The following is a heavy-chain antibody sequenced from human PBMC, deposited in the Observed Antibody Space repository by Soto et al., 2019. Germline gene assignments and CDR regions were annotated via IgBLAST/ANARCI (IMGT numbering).Heavy chain of an antibody. Sequence: QVQLQQWGAGLLKPSETLSLTCAVYGGSFSGYYWSWIRQPPGKGLEWIGEINHSGSTNYNPSLKGRVTISVDTSKNQCSLKLSSVTDADAAVYYCARRGRGMTTSYMDVLGKGTKVTVSS. V-gene: IGHV4-34*01. D-gene: IGHD4-17*01. CDR1: GGSFSGYY. CDR2: INHSGST. CDR3: ARRGRGMTTSYMDV. J-gene: IGHJ6*03.